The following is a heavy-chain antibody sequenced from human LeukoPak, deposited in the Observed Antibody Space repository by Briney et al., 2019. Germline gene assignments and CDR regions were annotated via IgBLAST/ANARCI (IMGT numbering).Heavy chain of an antibody. CDR1: GFTFSSYS. CDR2: ISSNSRTM. CDR3: AKDPGDGDAFDI. V-gene: IGHV3-48*01. D-gene: IGHD4-17*01. Sequence: GGSLRLSCAASGFTFSSYSMNWVRQAPGKGLEWVSSISSNSRTMYYADSVKGRFTISRDNSKNTLYLQMNSLRAEDTAVYYCAKDPGDGDAFDIWGQGTMVTVSS. J-gene: IGHJ3*02.